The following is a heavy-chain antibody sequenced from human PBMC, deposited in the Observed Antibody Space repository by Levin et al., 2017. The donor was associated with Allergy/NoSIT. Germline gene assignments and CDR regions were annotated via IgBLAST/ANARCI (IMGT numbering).Heavy chain of an antibody. D-gene: IGHD3-10*01. CDR1: GFTFSSYW. Sequence: GESLKISCAASGFTFSSYWMSWVRQAPGKGLEWVANIKQDGSEKYYVDSVKGRFTISRDNAKNSLYLQMNSLRAEDTAVYYCASFGAGGYWGQGTLVTVSS. V-gene: IGHV3-7*01. J-gene: IGHJ4*02. CDR3: ASFGAGGY. CDR2: IKQDGSEK.